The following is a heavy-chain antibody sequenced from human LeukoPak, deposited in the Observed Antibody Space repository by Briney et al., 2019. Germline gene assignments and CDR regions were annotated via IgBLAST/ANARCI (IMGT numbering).Heavy chain of an antibody. D-gene: IGHD2-2*01. CDR3: ARDSRKTSNIVVVPAAPDY. CDR2: ISYDGSNK. CDR1: GFTFSSYA. Sequence: GGSLRLSCAASGFTFSSYAMHWVRQAPGKGLEWVAVISYDGSNKYYADSVKGRFTISRDNSKNTLYLQMNSLRAEDTAVYYCARDSRKTSNIVVVPAAPDYWGQGTLVAVSS. V-gene: IGHV3-30-3*01. J-gene: IGHJ4*02.